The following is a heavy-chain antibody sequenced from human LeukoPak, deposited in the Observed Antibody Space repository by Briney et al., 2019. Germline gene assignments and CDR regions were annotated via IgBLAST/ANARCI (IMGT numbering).Heavy chain of an antibody. CDR2: INHSGST. Sequence: PSETLSLTCAVYGGSFSGYYWSWIRQPPGKGLEWIGEINHSGSTNYNPSLKSRVTISVDTSKNQFSLKLSSVTAADTAVYYCARRRGRYQLLYHFDYWGQGTLVTVSS. D-gene: IGHD2-2*02. J-gene: IGHJ4*02. CDR3: ARRRGRYQLLYHFDY. V-gene: IGHV4-34*01. CDR1: GGSFSGYY.